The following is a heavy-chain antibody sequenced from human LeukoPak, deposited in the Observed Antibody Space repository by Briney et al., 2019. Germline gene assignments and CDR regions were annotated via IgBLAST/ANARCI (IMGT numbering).Heavy chain of an antibody. V-gene: IGHV4-4*07. Sequence: SETLSLTCTVSGGSISSSYWSWIRQSAGKGLEWIGRAYTRGSPNYNPSLQSRITLSLDKSRNQFSPKLTSVTAADTAVYYCARGTLISFGDQADAFDHWGQGTLVTVSS. CDR3: ARGTLISFGDQADAFDH. J-gene: IGHJ4*02. CDR1: GGSISSSY. CDR2: AYTRGSP. D-gene: IGHD3-10*01.